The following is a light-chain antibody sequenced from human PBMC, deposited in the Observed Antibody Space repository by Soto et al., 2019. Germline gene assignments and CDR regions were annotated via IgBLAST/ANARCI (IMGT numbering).Light chain of an antibody. CDR2: DVS. J-gene: IGLJ1*01. CDR1: SSDVGGYNY. V-gene: IGLV2-14*01. CDR3: SSYTSSIYV. Sequence: QSALTQPASVSGSPGQSITISCTGTSSDVGGYNYVSWYQQHPGKAPKLMMYDVSNRPSGVSNRFSGSKSGNTASLTISGLQAEDEAAYYCSSYTSSIYVFGTGTKLTVL.